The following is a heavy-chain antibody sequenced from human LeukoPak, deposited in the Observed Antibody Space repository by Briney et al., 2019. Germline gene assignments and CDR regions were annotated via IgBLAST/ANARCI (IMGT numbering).Heavy chain of an antibody. Sequence: SETLSLTCTVSGGSISSYYWSWIRQPPGKGLEWIGYIYYSGSTNYNPSLKSRVTISVDTSKNQFSLKLSSVTAADTAVYYCARGVSYYDSSGYYNEYFQHWGQGTLVTV. J-gene: IGHJ1*01. V-gene: IGHV4-59*08. CDR3: ARGVSYYDSSGYYNEYFQH. CDR2: IYYSGST. CDR1: GGSISSYY. D-gene: IGHD3-22*01.